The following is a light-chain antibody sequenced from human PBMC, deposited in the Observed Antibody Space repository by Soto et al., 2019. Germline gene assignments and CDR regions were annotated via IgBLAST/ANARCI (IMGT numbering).Light chain of an antibody. CDR2: GAS. CDR1: QSLSSNY. J-gene: IGKJ2*01. Sequence: EIVLTQSPGTLSLSPGERATLSCRASQSLSSNYLAWYQQKPGQAPRLLIYGASSRATGIPDRYSGSGSGTDFTLTFSRLGPEDFAVYYCQHYETSPPSYTFGQGTNLEIK. V-gene: IGKV3-20*01. CDR3: QHYETSPPSYT.